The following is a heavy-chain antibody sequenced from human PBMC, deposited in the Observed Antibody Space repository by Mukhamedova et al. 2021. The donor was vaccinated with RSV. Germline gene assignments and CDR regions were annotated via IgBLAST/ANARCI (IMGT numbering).Heavy chain of an antibody. V-gene: IGHV4-59*08. CDR3: ARQRYYYYMDV. Sequence: IYYSGSTDYNPSLKSRVTISVDTSKNQFSLKLSSVTAADTAVYYCARQRYYYYMDVWGKGTTVTVS. D-gene: IGHD1-14*01. J-gene: IGHJ6*03. CDR2: IYYSGST.